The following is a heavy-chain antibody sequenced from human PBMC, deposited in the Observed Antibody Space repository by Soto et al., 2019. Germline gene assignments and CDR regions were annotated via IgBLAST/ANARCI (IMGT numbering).Heavy chain of an antibody. CDR2: MNPNSGYI. Sequence: QVQLVQSGAEVKRPGASVKVSCKAFGYTFTPHDINWVRQATGQGLEWMGRMNPNSGYIDFAQRFQGRLTMTTNTSISTAYMELSSLRSEDTAIYYCARGLYCSGGTCSDSWGQGTLVIVSS. J-gene: IGHJ4*02. CDR1: GYTFTPHD. CDR3: ARGLYCSGGTCSDS. D-gene: IGHD2-15*01. V-gene: IGHV1-8*01.